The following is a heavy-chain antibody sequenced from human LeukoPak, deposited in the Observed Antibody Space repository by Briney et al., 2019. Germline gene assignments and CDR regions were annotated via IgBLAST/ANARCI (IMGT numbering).Heavy chain of an antibody. CDR1: GGSISSGGFY. V-gene: IGHV4-31*03. CDR3: VKGTPFDY. CDR2: VYHTGST. Sequence: SETLSLTCTVSGGSISSGGFYWTWIRQHPGKGLKWIGYVYHTGSTIYTPSLKSRLTMSVDTSKNQFSLKLSSVTAADTAVYYCVKGTPFDYWGQGILVTVPS. J-gene: IGHJ4*02.